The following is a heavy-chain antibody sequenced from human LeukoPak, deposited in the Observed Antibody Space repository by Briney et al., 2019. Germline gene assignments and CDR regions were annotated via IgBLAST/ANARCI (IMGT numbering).Heavy chain of an antibody. V-gene: IGHV4-31*03. CDR2: IYYSGST. CDR3: ARVSGPYSSGWRTRGDY. J-gene: IGHJ4*02. D-gene: IGHD6-19*01. Sequence: KSSETLSLTCTVSGGSISSGGYYWSWIRQHPGKGLEWIGYIYYSGSTNYNPSLKSRVTISVDTSKNQFSLKLSSVTAADTAGYYCARVSGPYSSGWRTRGDYWGQGTLVTVSS. CDR1: GGSISSGGYY.